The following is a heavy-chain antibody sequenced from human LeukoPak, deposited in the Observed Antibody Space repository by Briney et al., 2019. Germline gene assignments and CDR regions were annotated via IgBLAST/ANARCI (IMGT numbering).Heavy chain of an antibody. CDR2: ICNYVSKK. J-gene: IGHJ4*02. CDR1: GFTFSSYG. CDR3: ATKGENATILSDY. V-gene: IGHV3-30*02. Sequence: QPGGSLRLSCAASGFTFSSYGMHWLRPAPGKGLEWVAFICNYVSKKNYYNSAHDRFTITRENSKNTLYLQMISLRAEDTAVYYCATKGENATILSDYWGQGTLVTVSS. D-gene: IGHD5-24*01.